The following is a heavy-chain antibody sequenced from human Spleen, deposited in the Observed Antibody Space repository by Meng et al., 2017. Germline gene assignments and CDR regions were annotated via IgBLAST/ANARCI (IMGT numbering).Heavy chain of an antibody. CDR1: GYSFTSYW. Sequence: GGSLRLSCKGSGYSFTSYWIGWVRQMPGKGLEWMGIIYPSDSDTRYSPSFQGQVTISADKSISTAYLQWSSLKASDTAMYYCARHSDYYDSSGYYSRWFDPWGQGTLVTVSS. D-gene: IGHD3-22*01. CDR2: IYPSDSDT. J-gene: IGHJ5*02. V-gene: IGHV5-51*01. CDR3: ARHSDYYDSSGYYSRWFDP.